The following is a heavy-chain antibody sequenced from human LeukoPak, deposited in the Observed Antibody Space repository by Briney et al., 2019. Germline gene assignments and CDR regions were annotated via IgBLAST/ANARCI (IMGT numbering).Heavy chain of an antibody. CDR2: IYYSGST. CDR1: GGSISSYY. CDR3: AGAVRGVIPTDY. Sequence: SSETLSLTCAVSGGSISSYYWSWIRQPPGKGLEWIGYIYYSGSTNYNPSLKSRVTISVDTSKNQFSLKLSSVTAADTAVYYCAGAVRGVIPTDYWGQGTLVTVSS. V-gene: IGHV4-59*01. J-gene: IGHJ4*02. D-gene: IGHD3-10*01.